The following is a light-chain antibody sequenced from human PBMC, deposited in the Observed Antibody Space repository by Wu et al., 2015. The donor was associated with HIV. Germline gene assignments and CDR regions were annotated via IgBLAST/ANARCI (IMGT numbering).Light chain of an antibody. V-gene: IGKV1-6*01. J-gene: IGKJ4*01. Sequence: ATQMTQSPASLSASVGDRVTITCRASQAITNNVAWFQQKPGKAPALLIYTASVLQSGVPSRFSGSGSGTHFTLTISSLQPEDLATYYCLQDKLISLSTFGGGTKVE. CDR1: QAITNN. CDR3: LQDKLISLST. CDR2: TAS.